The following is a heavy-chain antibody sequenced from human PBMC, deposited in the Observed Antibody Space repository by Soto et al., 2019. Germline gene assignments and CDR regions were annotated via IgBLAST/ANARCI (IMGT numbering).Heavy chain of an antibody. Sequence: PGGSLRLSVAAAGFTVSEYAMTWVRQAPGKGLEWVAVIGGAGSNIYYADSVEGRFTVSRDDSKNTLYLRMDSLRVEDTAVYFCQKAAYDILTGYYLYYFDYWGQGTLVTVS. CDR1: GFTVSEYA. J-gene: IGHJ4*02. CDR3: QKAAYDILTGYYLYYFDY. CDR2: IGGAGSNI. V-gene: IGHV3-23*01. D-gene: IGHD3-9*01.